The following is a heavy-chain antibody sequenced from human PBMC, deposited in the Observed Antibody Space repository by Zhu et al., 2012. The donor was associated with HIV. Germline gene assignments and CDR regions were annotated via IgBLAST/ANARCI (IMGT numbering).Heavy chain of an antibody. CDR3: GRETWNHYDNIGGGS. J-gene: IGHJ4*02. CDR2: IYYSGST. Sequence: QVQLQESGPGLVKPSQTLSLTCTVSGDSIISSDYYWSWIRQPPGKGLEWIGYIYYSGSTYYNPSLKSRVTISVDTSKNQFSLKLTSVTAADTAVYYCGRETWNHYDNIGGGSWGQGNPGHRLL. D-gene: IGHD3-22*01. CDR1: GDSIISSDYY. V-gene: IGHV4-30-4*08.